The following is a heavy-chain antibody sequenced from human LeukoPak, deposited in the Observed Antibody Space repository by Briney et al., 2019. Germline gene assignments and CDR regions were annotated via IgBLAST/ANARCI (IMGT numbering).Heavy chain of an antibody. J-gene: IGHJ4*02. CDR3: ASGTATDY. Sequence: SETLSLTCTVSGGSISSNSAYWGWIRQPPGKGLEWIGSIYYSKNTYYNPSLKSRVTIFLDTSKNQFSLKLSSVTAADTAVYYCASGTATDYWGQGTLVTVSS. D-gene: IGHD2-21*02. CDR2: IYYSKNT. CDR1: GGSISSNSAY. V-gene: IGHV4-39*01.